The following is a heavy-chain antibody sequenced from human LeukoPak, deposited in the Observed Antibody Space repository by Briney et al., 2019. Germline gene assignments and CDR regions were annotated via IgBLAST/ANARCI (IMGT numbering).Heavy chain of an antibody. V-gene: IGHV3-23*01. D-gene: IGHD3-10*01. J-gene: IGHJ4*02. Sequence: GGSLRLSCAASGFNFSIYSMNWVRQAPGKGLECVSTITSSGGSTYYADSVKGRFTISRDNSKKMLYLQMNSLKAEDTAVYYCVRKGQSEDFGKPDWGQGTLVTVSS. CDR2: ITSSGGST. CDR3: VRKGQSEDFGKPD. CDR1: GFNFSIYS.